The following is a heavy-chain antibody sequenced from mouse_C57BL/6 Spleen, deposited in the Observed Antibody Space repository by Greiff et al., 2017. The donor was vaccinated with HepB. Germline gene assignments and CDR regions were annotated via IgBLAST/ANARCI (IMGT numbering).Heavy chain of an antibody. J-gene: IGHJ3*01. D-gene: IGHD1-1*01. V-gene: IGHV1-81*01. CDR2: IYPRSGNT. CDR1: GYTFTSYG. Sequence: QVQLQQSGAELARPGASVKLSCKASGYTFTSYGISWVKQRTGQGLEWIGEIYPRSGNTYYNEKFKGKATLTADKSSSTAYMELRSLTSEDSAVYFCARGGTTVVAPPYWGQGTLVTVSA. CDR3: ARGGTTVVAPPY.